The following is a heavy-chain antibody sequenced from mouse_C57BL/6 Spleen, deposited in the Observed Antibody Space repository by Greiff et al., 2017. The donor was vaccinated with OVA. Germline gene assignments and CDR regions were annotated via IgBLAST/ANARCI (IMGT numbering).Heavy chain of an antibody. CDR1: GYTFTSYW. CDR3: ARGYHYYGSRGWYFDV. Sequence: VQLQQPGAELVKPGASVKMSCKASGYTFTSYWITWVKQRPGQGLEWIGDIYPGSGSTNYNEKFKSKATLTVDTSSRSAYMQLSSLTSEDSAVYYCARGYHYYGSRGWYFDVWGTGTTVTVSS. CDR2: IYPGSGST. J-gene: IGHJ1*03. V-gene: IGHV1-55*01. D-gene: IGHD1-1*01.